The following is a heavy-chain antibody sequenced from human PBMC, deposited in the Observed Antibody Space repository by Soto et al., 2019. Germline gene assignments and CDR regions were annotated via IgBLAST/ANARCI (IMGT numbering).Heavy chain of an antibody. Sequence: GGSLRLSCAASGFTFSSYSMNWVRQAPGKGLEWVSYISSSSSTIYYADSVKGRFTIARDNAKNSMYLQMNRLRAEDSEVYSGASDQWGESRSHAFDIWGQGTMVTVSS. D-gene: IGHD1-26*01. J-gene: IGHJ3*02. CDR1: GFTFSSYS. CDR3: ASDQWGESRSHAFDI. CDR2: ISSSSSTI. V-gene: IGHV3-48*04.